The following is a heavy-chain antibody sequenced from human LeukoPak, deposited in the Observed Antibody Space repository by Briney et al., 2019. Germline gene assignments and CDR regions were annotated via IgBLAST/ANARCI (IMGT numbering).Heavy chain of an antibody. CDR2: IYTSGST. Sequence: SETLSLTCTVSGGSISSYYWSWIRQPPGKGLEWIGYIYTSGSTNYNPSLKSRVTISVDTSKNQFSLKLSSVTAADTAVYYCARHATPGGGFYYWGHGTLVTFSS. CDR1: GGSISSYY. V-gene: IGHV4-4*09. J-gene: IGHJ4*01. CDR3: ARHATPGGGFYY. D-gene: IGHD3-16*01.